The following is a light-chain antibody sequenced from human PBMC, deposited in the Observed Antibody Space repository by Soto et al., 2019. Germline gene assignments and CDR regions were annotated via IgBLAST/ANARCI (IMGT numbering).Light chain of an antibody. J-gene: IGKJ5*01. Sequence: VCTKSPATLSLSPGERATLSCRASQSVSSYLAWYQQKPGQAPRLLIYDASNRATGIPARFSGSGSGTDFTLTISSLEPEDFAVYYCQQRSNWPPTFGQGTRLE. V-gene: IGKV3-11*01. CDR1: QSVSSY. CDR2: DAS. CDR3: QQRSNWPPT.